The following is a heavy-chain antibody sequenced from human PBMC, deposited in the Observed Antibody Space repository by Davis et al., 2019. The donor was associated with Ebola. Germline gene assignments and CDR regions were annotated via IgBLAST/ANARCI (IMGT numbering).Heavy chain of an antibody. J-gene: IGHJ4*02. D-gene: IGHD1-1*01. Sequence: AASVKVSCKASGYTFTNYGITWVLQAPGQGLEWMGWINPHNGNTNYAQNVQGRVIMTSDTATTTAYMEVGSLRSDDTAVYYCARAQFPTTSDHWGQGTLVTVSS. CDR2: INPHNGNT. CDR1: GYTFTNYG. CDR3: ARAQFPTTSDH. V-gene: IGHV1-18*04.